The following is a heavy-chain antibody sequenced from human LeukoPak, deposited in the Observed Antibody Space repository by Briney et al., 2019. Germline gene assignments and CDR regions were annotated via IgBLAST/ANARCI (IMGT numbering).Heavy chain of an antibody. CDR2: IYYSGST. CDR3: ASRALKTYGSGDYYFDY. J-gene: IGHJ4*02. CDR1: GGSISSYY. D-gene: IGHD3-10*01. V-gene: IGHV4-59*12. Sequence: ETLSLTCTVSGGSISSYYWSWIRQPPGKGLEWIGYIYYSGSTNYNPSLKSRVTISVDTSKNQFSLKLSSVTAADTAVYYCASRALKTYGSGDYYFDYWGQGTLVTVSS.